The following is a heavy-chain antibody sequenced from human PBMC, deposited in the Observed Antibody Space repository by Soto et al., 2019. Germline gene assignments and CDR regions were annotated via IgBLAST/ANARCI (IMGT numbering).Heavy chain of an antibody. CDR3: AREKGHYYDTRGVIHY. Sequence: QVQLVESGGGVAQPGRSLRLSCAASGFTFSSYAMHWVRQAPGKGLEWVAVISYDGSNKYYADSVKGRFTISRDNSKNTLYLQMNSLRAEDTAVYYCAREKGHYYDTRGVIHYWGQGTLVTVSS. V-gene: IGHV3-30-3*01. J-gene: IGHJ4*02. CDR2: ISYDGSNK. D-gene: IGHD3-22*01. CDR1: GFTFSSYA.